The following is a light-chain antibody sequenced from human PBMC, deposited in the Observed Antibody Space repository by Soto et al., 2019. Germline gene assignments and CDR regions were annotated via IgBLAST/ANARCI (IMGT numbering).Light chain of an antibody. V-gene: IGKV4-1*01. CDR2: WAS. J-gene: IGKJ1*01. Sequence: DIVLTQSPDSVAVSLGERATINCKSSQSVLFSINQKNYLAWYHQKPGQPPKLLIYWASIRESGVPTRFSGSRSGTNSTLTITSLHAEDAAVYYCQRYYTTPPTFGLGTKVEVK. CDR1: QSVLFSINQKNY. CDR3: QRYYTTPPT.